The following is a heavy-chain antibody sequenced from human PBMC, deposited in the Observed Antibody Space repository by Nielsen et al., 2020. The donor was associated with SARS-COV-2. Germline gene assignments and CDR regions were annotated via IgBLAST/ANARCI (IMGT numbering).Heavy chain of an antibody. Sequence: VRQAPGKGLEWVSYISSSSSTIYYADSVKGRFTISRDNAKNSLYLQMNSLRAEDTAVYYCARGKTNYYDSSGYPVGYFDLWGRGTLVTVSS. D-gene: IGHD3-22*01. CDR3: ARGKTNYYDSSGYPVGYFDL. V-gene: IGHV3-48*01. CDR2: ISSSSSTI. J-gene: IGHJ2*01.